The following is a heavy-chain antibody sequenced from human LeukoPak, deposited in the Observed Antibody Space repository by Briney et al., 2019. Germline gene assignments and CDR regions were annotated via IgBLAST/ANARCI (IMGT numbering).Heavy chain of an antibody. V-gene: IGHV4-31*03. CDR2: IYYSGNT. CDR1: GGSISSGGYY. J-gene: IGHJ4*02. D-gene: IGHD6-13*01. Sequence: TSETLSLTCNVSGGSISSGGYYWSWIRQHPGKGLEWIGDIYYSGNTYYNPSLKSRVTISADTSKNQFSLKLSSVTAADTAVYYCARVIRQYSRDRLDHWGQGMLVTVSS. CDR3: ARVIRQYSRDRLDH.